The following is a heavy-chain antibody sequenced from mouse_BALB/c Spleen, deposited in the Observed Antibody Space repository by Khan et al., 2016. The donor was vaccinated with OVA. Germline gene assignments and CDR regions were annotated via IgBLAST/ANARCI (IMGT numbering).Heavy chain of an antibody. V-gene: IGHV3-2*02. CDR2: ISYSGVT. J-gene: IGHJ2*01. CDR1: GYSITSGYA. D-gene: IGHD1-1*01. Sequence: EVQLQQSGPGLVKPSQSLSLTCTVTGYSITSGYAWNWIRQFPGNKLEWMGYISYSGVTSYTPSLKSRTSITRDTSKNQFFLQLNSLTTEDTATYYCARGNYYGYYFDYWGQGTTLTVSS. CDR3: ARGNYYGYYFDY.